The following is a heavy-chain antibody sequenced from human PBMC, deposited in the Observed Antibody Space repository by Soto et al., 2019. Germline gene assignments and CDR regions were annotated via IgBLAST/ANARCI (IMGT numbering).Heavy chain of an antibody. Sequence: GASVKVSCKASGYSFTDYHIHWVRQAPGQGLEWLGRINPKSGGTSTAQKFQGWVTMTTDTSISTASMELTRLTSDDKGIYYCARGDSTDCSNGVCSFFYNHDMDVWGQGTTVTVSS. J-gene: IGHJ6*02. V-gene: IGHV1-2*04. CDR1: GYSFTDYH. CDR2: INPKSGGT. D-gene: IGHD2-8*01. CDR3: ARGDSTDCSNGVCSFFYNHDMDV.